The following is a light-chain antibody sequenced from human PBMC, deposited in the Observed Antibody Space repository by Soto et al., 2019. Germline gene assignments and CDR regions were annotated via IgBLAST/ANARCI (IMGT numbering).Light chain of an antibody. CDR1: RSDIGAYDS. Sequence: QSVLTQPAYVSGSPGQSITIYCSGTRSDIGAYDSVSWYQQHPGRAPKLIIYEVSHRFSGLSYRFSGSKSGNTASLTISGLEAEDEGDYYCTSFAPGRIYVFGSGTKLTVL. CDR3: TSFAPGRIYV. V-gene: IGLV2-14*03. J-gene: IGLJ1*01. CDR2: EVS.